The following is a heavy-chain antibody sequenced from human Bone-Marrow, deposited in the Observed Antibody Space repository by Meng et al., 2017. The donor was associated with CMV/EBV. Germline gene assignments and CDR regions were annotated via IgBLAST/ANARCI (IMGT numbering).Heavy chain of an antibody. V-gene: IGHV1-69*12. CDR2: IIPIFGTA. CDR1: GGTFSSYA. J-gene: IGHJ4*02. D-gene: IGHD1-7*01. CDR3: ARVLDWNYMGYYFDY. Sequence: QVPLVQSGAAVKKPGSSVKVSCKASGGTFSSYAISWVRQAPGQGLEWMGGIIPIFGTANYAQKFQGRVTITADESTSTAYMELSSLRSEDTAVYYCARVLDWNYMGYYFDYWGQGTLVTVSS.